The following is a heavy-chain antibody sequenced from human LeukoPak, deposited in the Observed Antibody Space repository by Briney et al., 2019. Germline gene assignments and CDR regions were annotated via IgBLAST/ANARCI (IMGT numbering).Heavy chain of an antibody. J-gene: IGHJ4*02. CDR2: IGFDSTTI. Sequence: GGSLRLSCAASGFTFSSYAMNWVRQAPGKGLEWISHIGFDSTTIYYAESVKRRFTISRDNAKNSLYLQMNSLRAEDTAVYYCARGGYCSGGRCYGGDYWGQGTLVTVSS. V-gene: IGHV3-48*01. D-gene: IGHD2-15*01. CDR1: GFTFSSYA. CDR3: ARGGYCSGGRCYGGDY.